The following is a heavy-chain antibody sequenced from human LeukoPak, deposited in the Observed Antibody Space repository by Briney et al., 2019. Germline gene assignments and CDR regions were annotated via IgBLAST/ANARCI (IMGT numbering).Heavy chain of an antibody. CDR1: GFTFSTYG. J-gene: IGHJ4*02. Sequence: SLRLSCAASGFTFSTYGMHWVRQAPGKGLEWVAVISYDGSNKYYADSVKGRFTISRDNSKNTLYLQMNSLRAEDTAVYYCAKDWGNWGYGYYFDHWGQGTLVTVSS. V-gene: IGHV3-30*18. D-gene: IGHD7-27*01. CDR2: ISYDGSNK. CDR3: AKDWGNWGYGYYFDH.